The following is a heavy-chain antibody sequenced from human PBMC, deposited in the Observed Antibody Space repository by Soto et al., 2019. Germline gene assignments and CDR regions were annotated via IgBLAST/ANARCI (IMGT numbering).Heavy chain of an antibody. CDR2: ISGSGGST. J-gene: IGHJ1*01. D-gene: IGHD6-6*01. CDR1: GFTFSSYA. Sequence: GGSPRLSCAASGFTFSSYAMSWVRQAPGKGLEWVSAISGSGGSTYYADSVKDRFTISRDNSKNTLYLQMNSLRAEDTAVYCCAKAPLYSSSPPRRAEYFQHWGQGTLVTVSS. V-gene: IGHV3-23*01. CDR3: AKAPLYSSSPPRRAEYFQH.